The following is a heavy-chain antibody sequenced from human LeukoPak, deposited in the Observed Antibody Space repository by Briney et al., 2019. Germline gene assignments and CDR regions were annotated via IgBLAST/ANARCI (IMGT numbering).Heavy chain of an antibody. CDR3: AKGRCGGNFCDFDY. CDR1: GFTFSDYW. V-gene: IGHV3-7*03. Sequence: GGSLRLSCAASGFTFSDYWMSWVRQAPGKGLEWVANIRQDGSEKYYVDSVKGRFTISRDNAKNSLYLQMSSLRAEDTALYYCAKGRCGGNFCDFDYWGQGTLVTVSS. CDR2: IRQDGSEK. D-gene: IGHD2-21*01. J-gene: IGHJ4*02.